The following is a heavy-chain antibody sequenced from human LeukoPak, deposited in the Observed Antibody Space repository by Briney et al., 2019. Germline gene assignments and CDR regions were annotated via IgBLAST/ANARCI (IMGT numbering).Heavy chain of an antibody. Sequence: GRSLRLSCAASGFSFADYGMHWVRQSPGKGLQWVTLISYDGTYKYYADSVKGRFTISRDNVKNTLYLQMNSLRAEDTAVYFCAKGLLWSDFLTGYSPSHWGRGTQVLVSS. CDR2: ISYDGTYK. J-gene: IGHJ4*02. CDR1: GFSFADYG. V-gene: IGHV3-30*18. CDR3: AKGLLWSDFLTGYSPSH. D-gene: IGHD3-9*01.